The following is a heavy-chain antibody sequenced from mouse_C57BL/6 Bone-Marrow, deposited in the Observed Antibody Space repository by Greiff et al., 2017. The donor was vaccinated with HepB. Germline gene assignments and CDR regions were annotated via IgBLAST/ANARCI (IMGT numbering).Heavy chain of an antibody. D-gene: IGHD2-4*01. CDR2: IWSGGST. Sequence: VQLVESGPGLVQPSQSLSITCTVSGFSLTSYGVHWVRQSPGKGLEWLGVIWSGGSTDYNAAFISRLSISKDNSKSQVFFKMNSLQADDTAIYYCARNNNYDYDYYAMDYWGQGTSVTVSS. J-gene: IGHJ4*01. CDR3: ARNNNYDYDYYAMDY. CDR1: GFSLTSYG. V-gene: IGHV2-2*01.